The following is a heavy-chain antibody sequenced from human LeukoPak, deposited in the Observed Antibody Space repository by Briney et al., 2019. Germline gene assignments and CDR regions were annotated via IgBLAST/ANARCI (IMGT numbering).Heavy chain of an antibody. CDR3: AGERRYGSGSYSDY. V-gene: IGHV1-2*02. J-gene: IGHJ4*02. CDR2: INPNSGGT. Sequence: ASVKVSCKASGYTFTSYYMHWVRQAPGQGLEWMGWINPNSGGTNYAQKFQGRVTMTRDTSISTAYMELSRLRSDDTAVYYCAGERRYGSGSYSDYWGQGTLVTVSS. D-gene: IGHD3-10*01. CDR1: GYTFTSYY.